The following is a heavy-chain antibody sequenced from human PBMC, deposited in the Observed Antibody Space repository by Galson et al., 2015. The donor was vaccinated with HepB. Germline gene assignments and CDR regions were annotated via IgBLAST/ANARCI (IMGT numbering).Heavy chain of an antibody. CDR2: INLDGSEK. Sequence: SLRLSCAASGFTFSNYWMSWVRQAPGKGLEWVANINLDGSEKYYVDSVKGRFTISRDNAKNSLYLQMNSLTAEDTAVYYCARDRGSKCSDYWGRGTLVTVSS. CDR1: GFTFSNYW. J-gene: IGHJ4*02. V-gene: IGHV3-7*03. CDR3: ARDRGSKCSDY. D-gene: IGHD2-2*01.